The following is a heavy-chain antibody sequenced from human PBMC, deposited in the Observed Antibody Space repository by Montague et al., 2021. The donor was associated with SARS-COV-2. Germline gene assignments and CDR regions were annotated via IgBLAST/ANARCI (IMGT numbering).Heavy chain of an antibody. CDR3: ARHRGSGSSWFDS. CDR2: IYYSGNT. D-gene: IGHD6-13*01. J-gene: IGHJ5*01. Sequence: SETLSLTCSVSGGSISSSSYYWGWIRQPPGKGLEWIGSIYYSGNTYYNPSLKSRVTISVDTSKNQFSLKVGSVTAADTAVHYCARHRGSGSSWFDSWGQGALVTGSA. CDR1: GGSISSSSYY. V-gene: IGHV4-39*01.